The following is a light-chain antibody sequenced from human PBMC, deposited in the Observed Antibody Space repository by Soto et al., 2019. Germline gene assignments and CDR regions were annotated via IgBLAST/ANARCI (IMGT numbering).Light chain of an antibody. V-gene: IGKV3-20*01. J-gene: IGKJ2*01. CDR2: GAS. Sequence: EIVLTQSPATLSLSPGERATLSCRASQSVSSSYLAWYQQKPGQAPRLLIYGASSSATGSPDRFSGSGSGTDFTLTISRLEPEDFAVYYCQQYCSSPQTFGQGTKLEIK. CDR1: QSVSSSY. CDR3: QQYCSSPQT.